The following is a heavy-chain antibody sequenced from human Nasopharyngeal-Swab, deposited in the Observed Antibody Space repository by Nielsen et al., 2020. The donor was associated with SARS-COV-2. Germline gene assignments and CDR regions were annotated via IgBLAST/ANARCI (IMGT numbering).Heavy chain of an antibody. Sequence: SVTVSCKASGGTFSSYAISWVRQAPGQGLEWMGGIIPIFGTANYAQKFQGRVTITADESTSTAYMELSSLRSEDTAVYYCARLHTVTTFNYYYYGMDVWGQGTTVTVSS. V-gene: IGHV1-69*13. CDR3: ARLHTVTTFNYYYYGMDV. CDR2: IIPIFGTA. CDR1: GGTFSSYA. J-gene: IGHJ6*02. D-gene: IGHD4-17*01.